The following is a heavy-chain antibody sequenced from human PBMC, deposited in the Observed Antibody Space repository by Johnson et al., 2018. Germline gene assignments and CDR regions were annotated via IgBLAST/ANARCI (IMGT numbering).Heavy chain of an antibody. CDR3: AKRPCGGDCYSGDDAFDI. D-gene: IGHD2-21*02. J-gene: IGHJ3*02. CDR1: GFTFSSYG. CDR2: ISYDGSNK. V-gene: IGHV3-30*18. Sequence: QVQLVESGGGVVQXGRSXRLXCAASGFTFSSYGMHWVRPAPGKGLEWVAVISYDGSNKYYADSVKGRFPIPRDNSKNTLYLQMNSLRAEDTAGYYCAKRPCGGDCYSGDDAFDIWGQGTMVTVSS.